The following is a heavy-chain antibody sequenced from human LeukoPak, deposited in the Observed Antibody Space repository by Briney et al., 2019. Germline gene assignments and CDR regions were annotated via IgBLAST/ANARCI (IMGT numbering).Heavy chain of an antibody. J-gene: IGHJ4*02. D-gene: IGHD2-21*02. CDR2: INQDGSGN. V-gene: IGHV3-7*01. Sequence: GRSLRLSCAASGFTFSRYWMSWVRQAPGKGLECVANINQDGSGNYYVDSVKGRFTISRDNAKNSLYLQMNSLRAEDTAVYYCARDCETHCGVDPPEHWGQGTLVTVSS. CDR3: ARDCETHCGVDPPEH. CDR1: GFTFSRYW.